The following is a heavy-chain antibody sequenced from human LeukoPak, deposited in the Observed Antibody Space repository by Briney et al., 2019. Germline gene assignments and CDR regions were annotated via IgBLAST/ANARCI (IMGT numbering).Heavy chain of an antibody. V-gene: IGHV1-69*13. J-gene: IGHJ4*02. CDR3: ARGDYYDSNGYPDY. CDR1: GGTFSSYA. Sequence: ASVKVSCKASGGTFSSYAISWVRQAPGQGLEWMGGIIPIFGTANYAQKFQGRVTITADESTSTAYMELSSLRSEDTAVYYCARGDYYDSNGYPDYWGQGTLVTVSS. CDR2: IIPIFGTA. D-gene: IGHD3-22*01.